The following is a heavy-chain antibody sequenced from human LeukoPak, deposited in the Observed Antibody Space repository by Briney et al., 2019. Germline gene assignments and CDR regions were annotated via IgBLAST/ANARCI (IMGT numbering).Heavy chain of an antibody. CDR3: ARDIELST. V-gene: IGHV3-23*01. CDR2: IASSGLNT. J-gene: IGHJ3*01. Sequence: GGSLRLSCAASGFMFRDAAMTWVRQAPGKGLEWVSLIASSGLNTYYADSVRGRFTISRDNSKSTLSLQMNSLRVEDTAIYYCARDIELSTWGLGTLVTVSS. D-gene: IGHD5-12*01. CDR1: GFMFRDAA.